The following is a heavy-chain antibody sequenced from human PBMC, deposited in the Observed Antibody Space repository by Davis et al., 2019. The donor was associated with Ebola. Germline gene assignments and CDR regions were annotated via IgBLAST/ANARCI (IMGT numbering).Heavy chain of an antibody. J-gene: IGHJ6*02. V-gene: IGHV4-59*08. CDR3: ARGRSVVVTLYYYGMDV. D-gene: IGHD3-22*01. Sequence: PSETLSLTCTVSGGSISSYYWSWIRQPPGKGLEWIGYIYYSGSTNYNPSLKSRVTISVDTSKNQFSLKLSSVTAADTAVYYCARGRSVVVTLYYYGMDVWGQGTTVTVSS. CDR1: GGSISSYY. CDR2: IYYSGST.